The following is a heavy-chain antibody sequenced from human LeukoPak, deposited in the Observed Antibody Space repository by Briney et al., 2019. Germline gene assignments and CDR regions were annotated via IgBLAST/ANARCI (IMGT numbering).Heavy chain of an antibody. J-gene: IGHJ6*02. CDR3: ARDHRAVRYYYYYYGMDV. CDR2: ISGSGGST. CDR1: GFTFSSYA. V-gene: IGHV3-23*01. D-gene: IGHD3-10*01. Sequence: GGSLRLSCAASGFTFSSYAMSWVRQAPGKGLEWVSAISGSGGSTYYADSVNGRFTISRDNSKNTLYLQMNSLRAEDTAVYYCARDHRAVRYYYYYYGMDVWGQGTTVTVSS.